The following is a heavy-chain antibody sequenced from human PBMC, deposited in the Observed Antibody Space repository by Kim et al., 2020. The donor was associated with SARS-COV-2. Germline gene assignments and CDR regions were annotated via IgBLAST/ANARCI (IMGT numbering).Heavy chain of an antibody. Sequence: YAQKLQGRVTMTTDTSTSTAYMELRSLRSDDTAVYYCARSIAAAGTPFDPWGQGTLVTVSS. CDR3: ARSIAAAGTPFDP. J-gene: IGHJ5*02. V-gene: IGHV1-18*01. D-gene: IGHD6-13*01.